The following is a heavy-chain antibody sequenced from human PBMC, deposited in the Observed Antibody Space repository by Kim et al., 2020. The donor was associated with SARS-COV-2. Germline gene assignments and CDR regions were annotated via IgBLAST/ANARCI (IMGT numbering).Heavy chain of an antibody. CDR3: ARGHTGVVPAPILGLGPFYYYYSMDV. J-gene: IGHJ6*04. D-gene: IGHD2-2*01. V-gene: IGHV4-34*01. CDR2: INHSGGT. CDR1: GGSLSGYS. Sequence: SETLSLTCAVSGGSLSGYSWNWIRQPPGKGLEWIGEINHSGGTKYSPSLKSRVTMSLDTSKSQFSLRLTSVTAADTAVYFCARGHTGVVPAPILGLGPFYYYYSMDVWGRGTTVTVSS.